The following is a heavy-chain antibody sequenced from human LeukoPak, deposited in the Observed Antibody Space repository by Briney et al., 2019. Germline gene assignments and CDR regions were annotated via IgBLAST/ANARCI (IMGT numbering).Heavy chain of an antibody. CDR1: GYTFTSYD. CDR3: ARVRGRYFDWSHQRDWFDP. V-gene: IGHV1-8*01. D-gene: IGHD3-9*01. CDR2: MNPNSGNT. J-gene: IGHJ5*02. Sequence: ASVKVSFKASGYTFTSYDINWVRQATGQGLEWMGWMNPNSGNTGYAQKFQGRVTMTRNTSISTAYMELSSLRSEDTAVYYCARVRGRYFDWSHQRDWFDPWGQGTLVTVSS.